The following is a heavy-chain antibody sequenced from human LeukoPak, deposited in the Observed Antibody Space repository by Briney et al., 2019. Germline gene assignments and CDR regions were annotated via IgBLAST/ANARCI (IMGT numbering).Heavy chain of an antibody. CDR2: ISPSGTDI. V-gene: IGHV3-11*04. CDR3: ARDQTPFY. Sequence: GGSLRLSCAVSAFTFSDNYMTWIRQAPGKGLESVSYISPSGTDISYADSVKGRFTISRDNAKSSMWLQMNSLRDEDTAVYYCARDQTPFYWGQGSLVTVSS. D-gene: IGHD2-15*01. J-gene: IGHJ4*02. CDR1: AFTFSDNY.